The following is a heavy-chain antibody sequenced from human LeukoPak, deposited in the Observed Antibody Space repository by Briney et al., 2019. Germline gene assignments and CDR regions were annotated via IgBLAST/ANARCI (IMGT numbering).Heavy chain of an antibody. J-gene: IGHJ6*04. V-gene: IGHV3-30*04. CDR1: GFIFSDYT. D-gene: IGHD3-16*02. CDR3: ARGGPRYQYYYNMDV. CDR2: LSADGSKK. Sequence: PGGSLRLSCAASGFIFSDYTMHWVRQAPGRGLEWVAALSADGSKKYHADSVKGRSTISRDNSRSTLFLQMNSLRVDDTAVYYCARGGPRYQYYYNMDVWGKGTTVTVSS.